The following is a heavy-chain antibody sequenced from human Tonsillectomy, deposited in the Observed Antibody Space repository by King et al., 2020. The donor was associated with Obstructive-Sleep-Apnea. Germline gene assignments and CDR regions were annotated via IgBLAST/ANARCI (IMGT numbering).Heavy chain of an antibody. CDR3: AGDGPHTNYGDDAFDI. Sequence: VQLQESGPGLVKPSETLSLTCTVSGYSISSDYYWGWIRQPPGKGLEWIGSIFHSGSTYYNPSLKSRVTISVDTSKNQFSLKLSSVTAADTAVYYCAGDGPHTNYGDDAFDIWGQGTVVTVSS. J-gene: IGHJ3*02. V-gene: IGHV4-38-2*02. D-gene: IGHD4-17*01. CDR2: IFHSGST. CDR1: GYSISSDYY.